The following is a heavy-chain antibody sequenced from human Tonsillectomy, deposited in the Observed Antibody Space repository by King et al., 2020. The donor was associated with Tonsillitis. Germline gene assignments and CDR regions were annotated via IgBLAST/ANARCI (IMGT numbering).Heavy chain of an antibody. J-gene: IGHJ6*02. D-gene: IGHD5-12*01. CDR1: GFTFSSYG. Sequence: VQLVESGGGVVQPGRSLRLSCAASGFTFSSYGMHWVRQAPGKGLEGVAVISYDGSNKYYADSVKGRFTISRDNSKNTLYLQMNSLRAEDTPVYYCAKCRSGYADYYYGMDVWGQGTTVTVSS. CDR3: AKCRSGYADYYYGMDV. V-gene: IGHV3-30*18. CDR2: ISYDGSNK.